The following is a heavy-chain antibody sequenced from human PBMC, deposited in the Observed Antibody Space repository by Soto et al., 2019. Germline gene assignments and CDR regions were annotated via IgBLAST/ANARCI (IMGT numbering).Heavy chain of an antibody. V-gene: IGHV5-51*01. D-gene: IGHD2-2*01. J-gene: IGHJ5*02. CDR3: ARRGQYCSTSSCRFDP. Sequence: GEYLKISCKASGYSFSDYWIGWVRQMPGKGLEWMGVIYPGDSDTRYSPSFQGQVTISADKSISTTYLQWSSLKASDTAMYYCARRGQYCSTSSCRFDPWGQGTLVTVSS. CDR2: IYPGDSDT. CDR1: GYSFSDYW.